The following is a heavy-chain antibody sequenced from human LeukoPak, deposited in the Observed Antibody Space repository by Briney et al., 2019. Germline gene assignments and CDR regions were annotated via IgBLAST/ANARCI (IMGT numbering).Heavy chain of an antibody. D-gene: IGHD3-3*01. CDR3: ARVGILRFPSNWFDP. CDR1: GASISSYY. Sequence: SETLSLTCTVSGASISSYYWRWIRQPPGKGLEWIGYIYYSGSTSYNPSLKSRVTISVDTSKNQFSLKLSSVTAADTAVYYCARVGILRFPSNWFDPWGQGTLVTVSS. CDR2: IYYSGST. J-gene: IGHJ5*02. V-gene: IGHV4-59*01.